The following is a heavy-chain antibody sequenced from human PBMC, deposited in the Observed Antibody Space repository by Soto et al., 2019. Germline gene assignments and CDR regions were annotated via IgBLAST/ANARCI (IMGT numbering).Heavy chain of an antibody. CDR1: GGSVTSGRDY. CDR2: IYYIGST. CDR3: ARQEYQLVNNFQS. D-gene: IGHD2-2*01. V-gene: IGHV4-39*01. J-gene: IGHJ1*01. Sequence: QVQLQESGPGLVKPSETLSLTCSVSGGSVTSGRDYWGWIRQTPGKGLEWIGSIYYIGSTYVNPSLKSRVILSVDTSKNRFSLRLTSVSAADSAVYYCARQEYQLVNNFQSWGLAILVTVSS.